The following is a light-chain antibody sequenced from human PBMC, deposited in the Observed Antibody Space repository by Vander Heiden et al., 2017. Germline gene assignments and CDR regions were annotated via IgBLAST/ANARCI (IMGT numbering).Light chain of an antibody. CDR1: QSISSW. V-gene: IGKV1-5*01. Sequence: IHITQSPSTMAASVGDRVTITSRSSQSISSWLAWYQQKPGKAPKLLIYDASSLESGVPSKFSGSGSGTEFTLTISSLQPDDFATYYCQQYNSYSYTFGQGTKLEIK. J-gene: IGKJ2*01. CDR3: QQYNSYSYT. CDR2: DAS.